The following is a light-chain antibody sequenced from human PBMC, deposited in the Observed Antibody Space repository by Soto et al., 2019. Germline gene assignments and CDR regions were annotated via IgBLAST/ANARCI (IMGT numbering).Light chain of an antibody. CDR3: QQSYSTPYT. J-gene: IGKJ2*01. CDR2: GAS. V-gene: IGKV1-39*01. CDR1: QIISNF. Sequence: DIQMTQSPSSLSASVGDRVTITCRASQIISNFLNWYQQEPGKAPKLLIYGASSLQRGVPSRFSGGGSGTDFTLTIGSLQPEDFATYYCQQSYSTPYTFGQGTELEI.